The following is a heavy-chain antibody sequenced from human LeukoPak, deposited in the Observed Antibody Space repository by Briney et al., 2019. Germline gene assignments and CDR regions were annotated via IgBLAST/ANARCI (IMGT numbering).Heavy chain of an antibody. D-gene: IGHD6-6*01. Sequence: SETLSLTCAVYGVSFSGYYWSWIRQPPGKGLEWIGYIYYSGSTNYNPSLRSRVTISLDTSKNQFSLKLRSVTAADTAVYYCAAIAAPYGMDVWGQGTTVTVSS. CDR3: AAIAAPYGMDV. J-gene: IGHJ6*02. CDR1: GVSFSGYY. CDR2: IYYSGST. V-gene: IGHV4-59*01.